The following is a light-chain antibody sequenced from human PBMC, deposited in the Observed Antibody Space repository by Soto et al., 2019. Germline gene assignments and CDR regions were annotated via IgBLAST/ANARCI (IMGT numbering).Light chain of an antibody. CDR1: SSDVGGYNF. CDR2: EVS. J-gene: IGLJ2*01. Sequence: QSALTQPPSASGSPGQTVTISCTGTSSDVGGYNFVSWYQQHPGKAPKLMIYEVSKRPSGVPDRFSGSKSGNTASLTVSGLQAEYEADYYCSSYAGSNKFGVFGGGTKVTVL. CDR3: SSYAGSNKFGV. V-gene: IGLV2-8*01.